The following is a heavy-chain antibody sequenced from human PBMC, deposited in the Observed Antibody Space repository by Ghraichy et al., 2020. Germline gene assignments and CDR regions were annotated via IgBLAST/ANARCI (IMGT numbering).Heavy chain of an antibody. J-gene: IGHJ3*02. V-gene: IGHV7-4-1*02. CDR2: INTNTGNP. CDR3: ARDPDYYDSSGYRINAFDI. Sequence: ASVKVSCKASGYTFTSYAMNWVRQAPGQGLEWMGWINTNTGNPTYAQGFTGRFVFSLDTSVSTAYLQISSLKAEDTAVYYCARDPDYYDSSGYRINAFDIWGQGTMVTVSS. D-gene: IGHD3-22*01. CDR1: GYTFTSYA.